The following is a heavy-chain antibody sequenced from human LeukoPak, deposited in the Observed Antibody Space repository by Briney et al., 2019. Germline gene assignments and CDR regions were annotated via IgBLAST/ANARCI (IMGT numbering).Heavy chain of an antibody. CDR2: ISGSGGST. CDR3: AKDLGKYSSSWATFDY. V-gene: IGHV3-23*01. Sequence: PGGSLRLSCAASGFTFSSYGMSWVRQAPGKGLEWVSAISGSGGSTYYADSVKGRFTISRDNSKNTLYLQMNSLRAEDTAVYYCAKDLGKYSSSWATFDYWGQGTLVTVSS. CDR1: GFTFSSYG. D-gene: IGHD6-13*01. J-gene: IGHJ4*02.